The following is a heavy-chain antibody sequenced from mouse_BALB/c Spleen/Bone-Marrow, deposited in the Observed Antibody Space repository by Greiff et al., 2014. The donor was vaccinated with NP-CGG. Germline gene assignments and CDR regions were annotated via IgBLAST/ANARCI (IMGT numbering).Heavy chain of an antibody. CDR1: GFSLISYG. D-gene: IGHD1-1*01. J-gene: IGHJ4*01. V-gene: IGHV2-9*02. CDR3: ARVYGSSYDPYYYAMDY. CDR2: IWAGGST. Sequence: VNVVESGPGLVAPSQSLSITCTVSGFSLISYGVYWARQPPGKGLEWLGVIWAGGSTNYNSALMSRLSISKDNSKSQVFLKMNSLQTDDTAMYYCARVYGSSYDPYYYAMDYWGQGTSVTVSS.